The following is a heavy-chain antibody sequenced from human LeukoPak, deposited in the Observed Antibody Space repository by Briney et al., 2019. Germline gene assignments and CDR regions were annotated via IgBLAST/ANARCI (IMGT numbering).Heavy chain of an antibody. J-gene: IGHJ4*02. CDR3: ARERCSSTSCYGDY. Sequence: GGSLRLSCAASGFTFSSNYMSWVRQAPGKGLEGVSVIYSGGRTYYADSVKGRFTISRDNSKNTLYLQMNSLRAEDTAVYYCARERCSSTSCYGDYWGQGTLVTVSS. D-gene: IGHD2-2*01. CDR1: GFTFSSNY. V-gene: IGHV3-66*02. CDR2: IYSGGRT.